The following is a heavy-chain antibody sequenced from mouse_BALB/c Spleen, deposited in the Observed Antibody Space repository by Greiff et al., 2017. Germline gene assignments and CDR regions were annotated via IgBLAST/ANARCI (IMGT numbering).Heavy chain of an antibody. Sequence: QVQLQQPGAELVKPGASVKLSCKASGYTFTSYYMYWVKQRPGQGLEWIGGINPSNGGTNFNEKFKSKATLTVDKSSSTAYMQLSSLTSEDSAVYYCTRYHYGSSYVGYYWYFDVWGAGTTVTVSS. J-gene: IGHJ1*01. CDR3: TRYHYGSSYVGYYWYFDV. D-gene: IGHD1-1*01. CDR2: INPSNGGT. V-gene: IGHV1S81*02. CDR1: GYTFTSYY.